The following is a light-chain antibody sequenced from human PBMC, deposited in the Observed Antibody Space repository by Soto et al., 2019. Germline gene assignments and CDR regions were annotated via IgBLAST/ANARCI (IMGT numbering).Light chain of an antibody. J-gene: IGKJ3*01. V-gene: IGKV3-20*01. Sequence: EIVLTQSPGTLSLSPGKRATLSCRASQSISSSYLAWYQQKPGQAPRLLVYDASSRATGIPDRFSGSGSGTAFTLTISRLQAEDFAVYYCQQYGSSPLTFGPGTKVDIK. CDR3: QQYGSSPLT. CDR1: QSISSSY. CDR2: DAS.